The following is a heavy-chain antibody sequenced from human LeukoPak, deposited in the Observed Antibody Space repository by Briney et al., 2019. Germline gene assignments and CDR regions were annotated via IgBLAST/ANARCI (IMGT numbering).Heavy chain of an antibody. J-gene: IGHJ4*02. CDR1: GYTFTGYY. CDR2: INPNSGGT. Sequence: GASVKVSCKASGYTFTGYYMHWVRQAPGQGLEWMGWINPNSGGTNYAQKFQGRVTMTRDTSISTAYMELSRLRSDDTAVYYCASFLTLKGIAVAGYFDYWGQGTLVTVSS. CDR3: ASFLTLKGIAVAGYFDY. V-gene: IGHV1-2*02. D-gene: IGHD6-19*01.